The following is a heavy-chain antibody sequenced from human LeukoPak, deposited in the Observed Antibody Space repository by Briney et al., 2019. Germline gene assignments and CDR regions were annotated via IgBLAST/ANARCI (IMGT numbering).Heavy chain of an antibody. CDR3: ATTTKDYDFWSGYLPYYFDY. D-gene: IGHD3-3*01. Sequence: SETLSLTCTVSGGSISSGGYYWSWIRQHPGKGLEWIGYIYYSGSTYYNPSLKSRVTISVDTSKNQFSLKLSSVTAADTAVYYCATTTKDYDFWSGYLPYYFDYWGQGTLVTVSS. CDR2: IYYSGST. V-gene: IGHV4-31*03. CDR1: GGSISSGGYY. J-gene: IGHJ4*02.